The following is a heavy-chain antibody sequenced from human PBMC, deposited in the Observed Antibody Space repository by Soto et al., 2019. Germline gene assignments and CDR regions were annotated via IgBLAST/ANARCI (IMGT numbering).Heavy chain of an antibody. Sequence: PGGSLRLSCAASGFTFSNAWMNWVRQAPGKGLEWVGRIKSKTDGGTTDYAAPVKGRFTISRDDSKNTLYLQMNSLKTEDTAVYYCTTDHSTAYSSGWYVGIDTDYWGQGTLVTVSS. J-gene: IGHJ4*02. CDR2: IKSKTDGGTT. V-gene: IGHV3-15*07. CDR3: TTDHSTAYSSGWYVGIDTDY. D-gene: IGHD6-19*01. CDR1: GFTFSNAW.